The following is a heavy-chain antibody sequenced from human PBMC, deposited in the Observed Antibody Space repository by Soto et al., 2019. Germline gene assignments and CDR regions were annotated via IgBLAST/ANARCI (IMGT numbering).Heavy chain of an antibody. CDR2: IYYSGST. CDR1: GGSISSGGHY. J-gene: IGHJ6*02. CDR3: ARDQAYDYTSPGDYYYYGMDV. V-gene: IGHV4-31*03. D-gene: IGHD4-4*01. Sequence: QVQLQESGPGLVKPSQTLSLTCTVSGGSISSGGHYWNWIRQHPGKGLEWIGYIYYSGSTYYNPSLKSRVTISVDTSKNQFPLNLSSVTAADTAVYYCARDQAYDYTSPGDYYYYGMDVWGQGTTVTVSS.